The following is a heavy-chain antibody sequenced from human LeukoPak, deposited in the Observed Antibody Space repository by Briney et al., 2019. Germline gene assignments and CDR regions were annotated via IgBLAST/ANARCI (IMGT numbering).Heavy chain of an antibody. J-gene: IGHJ2*01. CDR1: HGSLVTPNYF. V-gene: IGHV4-39*07. D-gene: IGHD1-1*01. CDR3: VRGVSNDWYFDL. Sequence: SESLSLTCSVSHGSLVTPNYFWGWIRQPPGKGLEFVASVQHTGFGYKSPFIRSRVAVSTDTSTNQFSLRLESVTAADTAVYYCVRGVSNDWYFDLWGSGTLVSISS. CDR2: VQHTGFG.